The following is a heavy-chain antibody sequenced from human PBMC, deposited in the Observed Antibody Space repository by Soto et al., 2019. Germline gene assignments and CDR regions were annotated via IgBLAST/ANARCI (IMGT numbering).Heavy chain of an antibody. CDR1: GFILSTYG. Sequence: QVQLVESGGGVVQPGRSLRLSCVGGGFILSTYGMHWIRQAPGKGLEWVAVIWYDGSKKHYAESVKGRFTISRDNSKNTMYLQMDSLRAEDTAVYYCARDLGLRVAGAPPYYFDYWGQGTLVTVSS. CDR2: IWYDGSKK. D-gene: IGHD1-26*01. CDR3: ARDLGLRVAGAPPYYFDY. V-gene: IGHV3-33*01. J-gene: IGHJ4*02.